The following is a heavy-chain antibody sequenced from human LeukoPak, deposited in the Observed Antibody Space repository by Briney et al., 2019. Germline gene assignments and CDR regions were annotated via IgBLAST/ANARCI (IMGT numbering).Heavy chain of an antibody. CDR2: INPNSGNT. CDR3: ARSTVYHY. J-gene: IGHJ4*02. D-gene: IGHD5/OR15-5a*01. V-gene: IGHV1-8*02. CDR1: GYTFTGYY. Sequence: GASVKVSCKASGYTFTGYYMHWVRQAPGQGLEWMGWINPNSGNTGYAQKFQGRVTMTRNTSISTAYMELSSLRSEDTAVYYCARSTVYHYWGQGTLVTVSS.